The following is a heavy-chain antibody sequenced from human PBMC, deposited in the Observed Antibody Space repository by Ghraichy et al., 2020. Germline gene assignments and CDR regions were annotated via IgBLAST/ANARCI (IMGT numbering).Heavy chain of an antibody. CDR2: INHSGST. V-gene: IGHV4-34*01. CDR1: GWSFSGYY. Sequence: SETLSLTCAVYGWSFSGYYWSWIRQPPGKGLEWIGEINHSGSTNYNPSLKSRVTISVDTSKNQFSLKLSSVTAADTAVYYCASWEGVRGNITMVRGSNYYYDHGMDVWGQGTTVTVSS. D-gene: IGHD3-10*01. J-gene: IGHJ6*02. CDR3: ASWEGVRGNITMVRGSNYYYDHGMDV.